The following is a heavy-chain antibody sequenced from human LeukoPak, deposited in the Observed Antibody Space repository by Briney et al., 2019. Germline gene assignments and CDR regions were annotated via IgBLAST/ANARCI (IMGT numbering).Heavy chain of an antibody. J-gene: IGHJ4*02. CDR3: ARARTVTGLGAY. CDR2: ISYDGSNK. CDR1: GFTFSSHA. D-gene: IGHD1-20*01. Sequence: PGGSLRLSCAASGFTFSSHAMHWVRQAPGKGLEWVAVISYDGSNKYYADSVKGRFTISRDNSKNTLYLQMNSLRAEDTAVYYCARARTVTGLGAYWGQGTLVTVSS. V-gene: IGHV3-30-3*01.